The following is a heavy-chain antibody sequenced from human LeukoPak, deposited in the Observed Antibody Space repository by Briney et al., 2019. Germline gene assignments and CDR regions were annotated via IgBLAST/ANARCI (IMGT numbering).Heavy chain of an antibody. CDR2: IYYSGST. CDR1: GGSISSGDYY. Sequence: SSETLSLTCTVSGGSISSGDYYWSWIRQPPGKGLEWIGYIYYSGSTYYNLSLKSRVTISVDTSKNQFSLKLSSVTAADTAVYYCARRNWGRYYFDYWGQGTLVTVSS. D-gene: IGHD7-27*01. J-gene: IGHJ4*02. V-gene: IGHV4-30-4*01. CDR3: ARRNWGRYYFDY.